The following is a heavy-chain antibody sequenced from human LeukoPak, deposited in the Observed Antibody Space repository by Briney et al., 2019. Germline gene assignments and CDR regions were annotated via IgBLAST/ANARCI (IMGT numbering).Heavy chain of an antibody. CDR1: GYPISSGYY. CDR2: IYHSGST. D-gene: IGHD4-17*01. Sequence: PSETLSLTCTVSGYPISSGYYWGWIRQPPGKGLEWIGSIYHSGSTYYNPSLKSRVTISVDTSKNQFSLKLSSVTAADTAVYYCARLPTVTFFDYWGQGTLVTVSS. V-gene: IGHV4-38-2*02. J-gene: IGHJ4*02. CDR3: ARLPTVTFFDY.